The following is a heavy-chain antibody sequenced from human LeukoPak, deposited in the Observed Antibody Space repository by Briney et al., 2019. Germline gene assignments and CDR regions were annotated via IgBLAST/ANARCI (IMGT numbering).Heavy chain of an antibody. V-gene: IGHV3-21*01. D-gene: IGHD3-22*01. CDR3: ARDRGGYYDSSGLQY. CDR1: GFTFSTFA. CDR2: IFPSGGEI. J-gene: IGHJ4*02. Sequence: GGSLRLSCAASGFTFSTFAMIWVRQPPGKGLEWVSSIFPSGGEIHYADSVKGRFTISRDNAKNSLYLQMNSLRAEDTAVYYCARDRGGYYDSSGLQYWGQGTLVTVSS.